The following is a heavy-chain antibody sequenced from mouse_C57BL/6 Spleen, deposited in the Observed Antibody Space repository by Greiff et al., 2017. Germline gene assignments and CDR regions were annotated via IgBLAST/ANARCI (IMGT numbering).Heavy chain of an antibody. CDR1: GFTFSSYA. J-gene: IGHJ4*01. D-gene: IGHD2-4*01. CDR2: ISSGGDYI. Sequence: EVMLVESGEGLVKPGGSLQLSCAASGFTFSSYAMSWVRQTPEKRLEWVAYISSGGDYIYYAATVQGRFTISRDNARNTLYLQMSSLKSEDTAMYYCTKAGDYDGYAMDYWGQGTSVTVSS. V-gene: IGHV5-9-1*02. CDR3: TKAGDYDGYAMDY.